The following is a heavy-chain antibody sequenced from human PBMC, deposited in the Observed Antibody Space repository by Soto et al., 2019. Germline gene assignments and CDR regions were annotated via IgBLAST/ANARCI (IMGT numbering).Heavy chain of an antibody. V-gene: IGHV3-21*01. CDR3: AKIGYCSGGSCCYGRSYGMDV. CDR2: ISSSSSYI. J-gene: IGHJ6*02. CDR1: GFTFSSYS. D-gene: IGHD2-15*01. Sequence: GGSLRLSCAASGFTFSSYSMNWVRQAPGKGLEWVSSISSSSSYIYYADSVKGRFTISRDNAKNSLYLQMNSLRAEDTAVYYCAKIGYCSGGSCCYGRSYGMDVWGQGTTVTVSS.